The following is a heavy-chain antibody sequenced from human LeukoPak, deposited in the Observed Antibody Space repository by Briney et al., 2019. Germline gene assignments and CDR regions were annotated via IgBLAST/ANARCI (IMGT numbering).Heavy chain of an antibody. D-gene: IGHD3-22*01. V-gene: IGHV4-39*01. J-gene: IGHJ6*02. Sequence: SETLSLTCTVSGGSISGSSYYWGWIRQPPGKGLEWIGSIYYSGSTYYNPSLKSRVTISVDTSKNQFSLKLSSVTAADTAVYYCARTYYYDSSGYYYPYYYYGMDVWGQGTTVTVSS. CDR1: GGSISGSSYY. CDR3: ARTYYYDSSGYYYPYYYYGMDV. CDR2: IYYSGST.